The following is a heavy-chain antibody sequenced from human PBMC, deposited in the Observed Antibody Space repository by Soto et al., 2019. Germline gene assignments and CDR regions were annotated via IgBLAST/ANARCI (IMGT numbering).Heavy chain of an antibody. J-gene: IGHJ6*03. D-gene: IGHD2-15*01. Sequence: QVQLQQSGPGLVRPSQTLSLTCVISGDSVSSNSAAWNWIRQSPSRGLEWLGRTYYRSRWYNGYAVSVRSRIPVNADTSKNQFSLHLNSVTPEDTAVYYCARTSSLQWSYMDVWDKGTTVTVSS. CDR2: TYYRSRWYN. V-gene: IGHV6-1*01. CDR1: GDSVSSNSAA. CDR3: ARTSSLQWSYMDV.